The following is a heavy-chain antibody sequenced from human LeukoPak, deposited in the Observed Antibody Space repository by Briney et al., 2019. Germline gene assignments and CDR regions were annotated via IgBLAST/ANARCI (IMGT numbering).Heavy chain of an antibody. Sequence: GGSLRLSCAASGFTFSSYSMNWVRQAPGKGLEWVSSISSSSSYIYYADSVKGRFTISRDNAKNSLYLQMNSLRAEDTAVYYCARVIRDGYNYGEFDYWGQGTLVTVSS. D-gene: IGHD5-24*01. J-gene: IGHJ4*02. CDR1: GFTFSSYS. V-gene: IGHV3-21*03. CDR3: ARVIRDGYNYGEFDY. CDR2: ISSSSSYI.